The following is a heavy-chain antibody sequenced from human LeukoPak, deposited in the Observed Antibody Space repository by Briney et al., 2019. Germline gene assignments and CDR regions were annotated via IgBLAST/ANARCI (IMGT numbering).Heavy chain of an antibody. CDR2: INPNSGNT. D-gene: IGHD6-19*01. CDR1: EYTFTNYD. CDR3: ARVGGGYSSGFRAYYFDY. Sequence: ASVKVSCKASEYTFTNYDINWVRQAAGQGLEWMGWINPNSGNTGYTQKFQGRVTMTRNTSISTAYMELSSLGSEDTAVYYCARVGGGYSSGFRAYYFDYWGQGTLVTVSS. J-gene: IGHJ4*02. V-gene: IGHV1-8*01.